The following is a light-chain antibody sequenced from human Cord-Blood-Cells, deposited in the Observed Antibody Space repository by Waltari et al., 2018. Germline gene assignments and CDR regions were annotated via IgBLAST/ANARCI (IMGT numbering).Light chain of an antibody. CDR1: SLRSYY. J-gene: IGLJ2*01. CDR3: NSRDSSGTVV. Sequence: SSELTQDPAVSVALGQTVRITCQGDSLRSYYASWYQQKPGQAPVLVIYGKNNRPSGIPDRFSGPSSGNTASLTITGAQAEDEADYYCNSRDSSGTVVFGGGTKLTVL. V-gene: IGLV3-19*01. CDR2: GKN.